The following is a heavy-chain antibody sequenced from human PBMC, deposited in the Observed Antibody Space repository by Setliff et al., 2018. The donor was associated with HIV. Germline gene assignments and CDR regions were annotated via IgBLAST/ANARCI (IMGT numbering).Heavy chain of an antibody. CDR2: ISYSGST. CDR1: GGSISSGGYY. Sequence: SETLSLTCTVSGGSISSGGYYWSWIRQHPGKGLQWIGYISYSGSTYYNPPLKSRVTISVDTSKNQFSLKLSSVTAADTAVYYCASRITMIAKAYWYFDLWGRGTLVTVSS. D-gene: IGHD3-22*01. J-gene: IGHJ2*01. CDR3: ASRITMIAKAYWYFDL. V-gene: IGHV4-31*03.